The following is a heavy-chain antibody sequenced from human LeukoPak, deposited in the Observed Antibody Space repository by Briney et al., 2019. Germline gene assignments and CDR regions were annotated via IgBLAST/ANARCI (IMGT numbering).Heavy chain of an antibody. V-gene: IGHV4-34*01. CDR3: ARVGVYDYVWGSYPYYYYGMDV. CDR1: GGSFSGYY. J-gene: IGHJ6*02. CDR2: INHSGST. D-gene: IGHD3-16*02. Sequence: SETLSLTCAVYGGSFSGYYWSWIRQPPGKGLEWIGEINHSGSTNYNPSLKSRVTISVDTSKNQFSLKLSSVTAADTAVYYCARVGVYDYVWGSYPYYYYGMDVWGQGTTVTVSS.